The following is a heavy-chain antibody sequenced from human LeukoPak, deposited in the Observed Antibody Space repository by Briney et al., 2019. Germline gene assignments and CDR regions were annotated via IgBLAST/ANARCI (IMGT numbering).Heavy chain of an antibody. D-gene: IGHD3-22*01. V-gene: IGHV1-46*01. CDR2: INPSGGST. CDR3: ARGPPGRVYDSTKRGLFDP. CDR1: GYSFTTYY. J-gene: IGHJ5*02. Sequence: ASVKVSCKASGYSFTTYYIHWVRQAPGQGLEWMGIINPSGGSTNYAQKCQGRVTMTRDTSTSTVYMELSSLRPEDTAVFYCARGPPGRVYDSTKRGLFDPWGQGTLVTVSS.